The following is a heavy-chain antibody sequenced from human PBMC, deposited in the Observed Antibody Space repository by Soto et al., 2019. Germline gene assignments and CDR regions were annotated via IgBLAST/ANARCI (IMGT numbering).Heavy chain of an antibody. Sequence: EVRLVESGGGLVRPGGSLRLSCAASGFTFTSSWMHWVRQAPGKGLLWVSHINSDGSDTKYADSVKGRFIISRDNAKNTLYLQMNSLRADDTAVYFCVRGGPRGAFWGQGTLVIVSS. V-gene: IGHV3-74*01. CDR2: INSDGSDT. CDR1: GFTFTSSW. CDR3: VRGGPRGAF. J-gene: IGHJ4*02.